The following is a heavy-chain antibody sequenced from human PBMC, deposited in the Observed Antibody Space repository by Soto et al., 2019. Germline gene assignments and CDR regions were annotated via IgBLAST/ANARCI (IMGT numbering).Heavy chain of an antibody. V-gene: IGHV4-39*01. CDR3: VRFYGNAFDI. D-gene: IGHD3-10*01. CDR2: IYYSGTT. J-gene: IGHJ3*02. Sequence: PXETLSVTCIFSGGSLTSSSFYLGLIRQPPGKGRSWIGNIYYSGTTDYNPSLKSRVSVSTDTSRNQLSLTLSSVTAADTAVYYCVRFYGNAFDIWGPGTLVTVSS. CDR1: GGSLTSSSFY.